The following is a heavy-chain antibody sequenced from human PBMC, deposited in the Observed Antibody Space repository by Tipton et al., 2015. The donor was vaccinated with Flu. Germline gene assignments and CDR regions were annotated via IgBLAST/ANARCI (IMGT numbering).Heavy chain of an antibody. CDR2: INPNSGGT. CDR3: ARVMIADQYYYYGMDV. D-gene: IGHD2-8*01. CDR1: GYTFTGYY. J-gene: IGHJ6*02. Sequence: QLVQSGAEVKKPGASVKVSCKASGYTFTGYYMHWVRQAPGQGLEWMGRINPNSGGTNYAQKFQGRVTMTRETSISTAYMGLSRLRSDDTAVYYCARVMIADQYYYYGMDVWGQGTTITVSS. V-gene: IGHV1-2*06.